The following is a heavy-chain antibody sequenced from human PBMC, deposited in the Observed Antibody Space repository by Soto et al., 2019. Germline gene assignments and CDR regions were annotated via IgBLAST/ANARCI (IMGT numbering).Heavy chain of an antibody. D-gene: IGHD2-15*01. J-gene: IGHJ3*02. V-gene: IGHV3-30-3*01. CDR3: ARDGAYCSGGSCYSFAFDI. Sequence: PGGSLRLSCAASGFTFSSYAMHWVRQAPGKGLEWVAVISYDGSNKYYADSVKGRFTISRDNSKNTLYLQMNSLRAEDTAVYYCARDGAYCSGGSCYSFAFDIWGPGTMVTVSS. CDR2: ISYDGSNK. CDR1: GFTFSSYA.